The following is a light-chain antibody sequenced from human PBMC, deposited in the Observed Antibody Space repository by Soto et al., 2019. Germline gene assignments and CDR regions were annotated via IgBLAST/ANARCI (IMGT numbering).Light chain of an antibody. CDR3: SSYADSNNLV. J-gene: IGLJ2*01. V-gene: IGLV2-8*01. Sequence: LTQPPSASGSPGQSVTISCTGTSSDVGGYNYVSWYQQHPGKAPKLMIYEVSERPSGVPDRFSASKSGNTASLTVSGLQAEDEADYYCSSYADSNNLVFGGGTKLTVL. CDR1: SSDVGGYNY. CDR2: EVS.